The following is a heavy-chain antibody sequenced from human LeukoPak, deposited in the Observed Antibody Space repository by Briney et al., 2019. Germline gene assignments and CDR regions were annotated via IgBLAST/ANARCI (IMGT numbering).Heavy chain of an antibody. V-gene: IGHV3-66*02. CDR1: GFTVSNNY. Sequence: GGFLRLSCAASGFTVSNNYMSWVRQAPGKGLEWVSVIYSGGSTYYADSVKGRFTISRDNSRNTLYLQMNSLRAEDTAVYYCARKTSSFSPLDYWGQGTLVTVSS. J-gene: IGHJ4*02. D-gene: IGHD3-3*02. CDR3: ARKTSSFSPLDY. CDR2: IYSGGST.